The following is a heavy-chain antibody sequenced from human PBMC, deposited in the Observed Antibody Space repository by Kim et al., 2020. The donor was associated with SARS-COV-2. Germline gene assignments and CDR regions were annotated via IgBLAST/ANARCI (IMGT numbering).Heavy chain of an antibody. CDR1: GFTFSSYS. CDR2: ISSSSSTI. J-gene: IGHJ4*02. CDR3: ARDRGGYCSGGSFSPGGFDY. D-gene: IGHD2-15*01. V-gene: IGHV3-48*02. Sequence: GGSLRLSCAASGFTFSSYSMNWVRQAPGKGLEWVSYISSSSSTIYYADSVKGRFTISRDNAKNSLYLQMNSLRDEDTAVYYCARDRGGYCSGGSFSPGGFDYWGQGTLVTVSS.